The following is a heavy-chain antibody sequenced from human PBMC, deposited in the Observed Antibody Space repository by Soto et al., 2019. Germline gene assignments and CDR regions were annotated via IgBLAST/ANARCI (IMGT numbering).Heavy chain of an antibody. J-gene: IGHJ6*02. Sequence: EVQLVESGGGLVQPGGSLRLSCAASGFTFSSYSMNWVRQAPGKGLEWVSYISSSSSTIYYADSVKGRFTISRDNAKNSLYLQMNSLRDEDTAVYYCAREGILEWLLDWGAFIYYYYGMDVWGQGTTVTVSS. CDR1: GFTFSSYS. V-gene: IGHV3-48*02. CDR2: ISSSSSTI. CDR3: AREGILEWLLDWGAFIYYYYGMDV. D-gene: IGHD3-3*01.